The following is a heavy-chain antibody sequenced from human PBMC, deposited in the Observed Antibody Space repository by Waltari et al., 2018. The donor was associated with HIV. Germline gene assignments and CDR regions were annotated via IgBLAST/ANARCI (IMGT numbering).Heavy chain of an antibody. Sequence: QVQLVQSGAEVKKPGSSVKVSCKASGGTFSSYAISWVRQAPGQGLEWMGRIIPILGIANYAQKFQGRVTITADKSTSTAYMELSSLRSEDTAVYYCSPRRSDEDAFDIWGQGTMVTVSS. CDR3: SPRRSDEDAFDI. V-gene: IGHV1-69*04. CDR1: GGTFSSYA. CDR2: IIPILGIA. J-gene: IGHJ3*02.